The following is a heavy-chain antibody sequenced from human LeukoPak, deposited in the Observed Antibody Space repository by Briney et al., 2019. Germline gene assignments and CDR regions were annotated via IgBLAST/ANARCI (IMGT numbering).Heavy chain of an antibody. J-gene: IGHJ5*02. CDR1: GFNSSNYW. CDR2: IDSDGSST. D-gene: IGHD3-16*01. V-gene: IGHV3-74*01. Sequence: PGGSLRLYRAASGFNSSNYWMHWVRQGPGKGLVWVSRIDSDGSSTNYADSVKGRFTISRDSAKNTLYLQMNSLRAEDTAVYYCARGGGSYGWFDPWGQGTLVTVSS. CDR3: ARGGGSYGWFDP.